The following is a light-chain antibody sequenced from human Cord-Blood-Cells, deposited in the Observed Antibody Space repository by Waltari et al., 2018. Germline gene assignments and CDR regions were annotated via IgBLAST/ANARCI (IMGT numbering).Light chain of an antibody. Sequence: QSALTHPRPVSGSPGQSVTSPCTGTRSDDDGYNYVSWYQQHTGKAPKLMIYDVSKRPSGVPDRFSGSKSGSTASLTISGLQAEDEADYDCCSYAGSYVFGTGTKVTVL. CDR3: CSYAGSYV. CDR1: RSDDDGYNY. V-gene: IGLV2-11*01. J-gene: IGLJ1*01. CDR2: DVS.